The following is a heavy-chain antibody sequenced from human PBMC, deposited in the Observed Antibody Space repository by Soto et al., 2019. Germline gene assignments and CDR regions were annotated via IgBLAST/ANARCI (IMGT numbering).Heavy chain of an antibody. J-gene: IGHJ6*03. Sequence: SETLSLTCTVSGGSISSSSYYWGWVRQPPGKGLEWIGSIYYSGSTYYNPSLKSRVTISVDTSKNQFSLKLTSVTAADTALYYCARRTILFHMDVWGKGTTVTVSS. CDR1: GGSISSSSYY. CDR2: IYYSGST. D-gene: IGHD2-15*01. CDR3: ARRTILFHMDV. V-gene: IGHV4-39*01.